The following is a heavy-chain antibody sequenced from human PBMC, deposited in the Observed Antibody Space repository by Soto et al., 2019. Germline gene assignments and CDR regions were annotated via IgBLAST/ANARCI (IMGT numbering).Heavy chain of an antibody. D-gene: IGHD3-22*01. V-gene: IGHV3-30*18. CDR1: GFTFSSYG. Sequence: QVQLVESGGGVVQPGRSLRLSCAASGFTFSSYGMHWVRQAPGKGLEWVAVISYDGSNKYYADSVKGRFTISRDNSKNTLYLQMNGLRAADTAVYYCAKARGYYYPDYWCQGTLVTVSS. CDR2: ISYDGSNK. CDR3: AKARGYYYPDY. J-gene: IGHJ4*02.